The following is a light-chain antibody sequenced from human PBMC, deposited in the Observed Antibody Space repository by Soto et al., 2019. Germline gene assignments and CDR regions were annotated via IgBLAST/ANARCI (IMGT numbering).Light chain of an antibody. CDR2: EVT. CDR3: SSYVGSNNFV. V-gene: IGLV2-8*01. Sequence: QSALTQPPSASGSPGQSVTISCSGTSSDVGGYNYVSWFQQHPGKAPKLMIYEVTKRPSGVPDRFSGSKSGNTASLTVSWLQAEDEAEYYCSSYVGSNNFVFGTGTKVTV. CDR1: SSDVGGYNY. J-gene: IGLJ1*01.